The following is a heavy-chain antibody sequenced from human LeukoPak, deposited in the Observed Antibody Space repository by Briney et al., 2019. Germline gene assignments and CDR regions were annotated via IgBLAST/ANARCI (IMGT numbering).Heavy chain of an antibody. D-gene: IGHD4-17*01. CDR2: LNQWGNDK. J-gene: IGHJ6*03. CDR3: AREVSGDYGDFYYYYYYYMDV. Sequence: WIRQPPGKGLEWVANLNQWGNDKYYADSVKGRFTISRDNAKNSLYLQMNSLRAEDTAVYYCAREVSGDYGDFYYYYYYYMDVWGKGTTVTISS. V-gene: IGHV3-7*01.